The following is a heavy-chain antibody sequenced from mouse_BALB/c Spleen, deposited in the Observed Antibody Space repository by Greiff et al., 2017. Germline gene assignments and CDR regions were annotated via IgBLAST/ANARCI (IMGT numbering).Heavy chain of an antibody. CDR3: ARHGDGYYWYFDV. D-gene: IGHD2-3*01. Sequence: EVKLMESGGGLVKPGGSLKLSCAASGFAFSSYDMSWVRQTPEKRLEWVAYISSGGGSTYYPDTVKGRFTISRDNAKNTLYLQMSSLKSEDTAMYYCARHGDGYYWYFDVWGAGTTVTVSS. CDR1: GFAFSSYD. CDR2: ISSGGGST. J-gene: IGHJ1*01. V-gene: IGHV5-12-1*01.